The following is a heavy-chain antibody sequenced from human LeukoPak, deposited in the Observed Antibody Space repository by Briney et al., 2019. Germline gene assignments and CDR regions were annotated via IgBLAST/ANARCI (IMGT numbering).Heavy chain of an antibody. CDR1: GGSFSGYY. Sequence: SETLSLTCAVYGGSFSGYYWSWIRQPPGKGLEWIGEINHSGSTNYNPSLKSRVTISVDTSKNQFSLKLSSVTAADTAVYYCARARPRVGYCSGGSWYHRIYFDYWGQGTLVTVSS. D-gene: IGHD2-15*01. CDR2: INHSGST. CDR3: ARARPRVGYCSGGSWYHRIYFDY. V-gene: IGHV4-34*01. J-gene: IGHJ4*02.